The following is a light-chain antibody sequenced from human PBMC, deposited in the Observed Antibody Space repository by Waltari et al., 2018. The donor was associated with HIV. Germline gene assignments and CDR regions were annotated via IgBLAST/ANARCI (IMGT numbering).Light chain of an antibody. V-gene: IGKV3-15*01. J-gene: IGKJ2*01. CDR2: GAS. Sequence: IVMTQSPATLSVSPGERATLSCRASQNIHNNLAWYQQKPGQAPRLLIYGASTRATGIPARFSGSGSGTEFTLTISSLQSEDFAVYYCQQYNNWPPNTFGQGTKLEIK. CDR3: QQYNNWPPNT. CDR1: QNIHNN.